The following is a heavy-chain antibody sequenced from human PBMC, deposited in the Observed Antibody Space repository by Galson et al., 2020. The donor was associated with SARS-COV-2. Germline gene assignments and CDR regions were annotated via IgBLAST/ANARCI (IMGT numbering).Heavy chain of an antibody. J-gene: IGHJ6*02. CDR1: GFTFSSYG. V-gene: IGHV3-33*01. CDR2: IWYDGSNK. CDR3: ARILAGPADGMDV. Sequence: GESLKISCAASGFTFSSYGMHWVRQAPGKGLEWVAVIWYDGSNKYYADSVKGRFTISRDNSKNTLYLQMNSLRAEDTAVYYCARILAGPADGMDVWGQGTTVTVSS.